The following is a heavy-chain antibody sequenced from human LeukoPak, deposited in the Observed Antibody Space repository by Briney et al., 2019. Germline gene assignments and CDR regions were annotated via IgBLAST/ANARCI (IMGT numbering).Heavy chain of an antibody. J-gene: IGHJ3*02. Sequence: SVKVSCKASGGTFSSYTISWVRQAPGQGLEWMGRIIPILGIANYAQKFQGRVTITADKSTSTAYMELSSLRSEDTAVYYCARGSPQQYYDILTGYYIEAFDIWGQGTMVTVS. CDR1: GGTFSSYT. CDR2: IIPILGIA. V-gene: IGHV1-69*02. D-gene: IGHD3-9*01. CDR3: ARGSPQQYYDILTGYYIEAFDI.